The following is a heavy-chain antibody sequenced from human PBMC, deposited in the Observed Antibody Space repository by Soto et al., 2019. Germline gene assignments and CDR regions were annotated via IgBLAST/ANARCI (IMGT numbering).Heavy chain of an antibody. Sequence: PSETLSLTCAVYGGSFSGYYWSWIRQPPGKGLEWIGEINHSGSTNYNPSLKSRVTISVDTSKNQFSLKLSSLTAADTALFYCARATPARITMVRGVIVGTNYYYYMDVWGKGTTVTVSS. D-gene: IGHD3-10*01. CDR1: GGSFSGYY. J-gene: IGHJ6*03. CDR2: INHSGST. CDR3: ARATPARITMVRGVIVGTNYYYYMDV. V-gene: IGHV4-34*01.